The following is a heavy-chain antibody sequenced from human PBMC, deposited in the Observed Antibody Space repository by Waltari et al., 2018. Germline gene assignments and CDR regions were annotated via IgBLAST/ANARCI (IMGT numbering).Heavy chain of an antibody. CDR1: EYIFNDYY. CDR3: ARLSEY. V-gene: IGHV1-2*02. J-gene: IGHJ1*01. CDR2: INPTGGAT. Sequence: QVDLLQSGPEVKKPGASVKVSCKTCEYIFNDYYVPWVRRAPGQGLEGMGWINPTGGATYYAPKFRDRVTISTDTSIGTVYMHLTSLTSDDTALYFCARLSEYWGQGTLITVSS.